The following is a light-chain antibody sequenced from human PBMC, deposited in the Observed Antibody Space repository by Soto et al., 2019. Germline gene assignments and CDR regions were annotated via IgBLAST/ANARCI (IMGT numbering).Light chain of an antibody. J-gene: IGKJ2*03. CDR2: SAS. CDR3: QHGYVSPYS. CDR1: QGVNVS. Sequence: DIQMTQSPSSVSSSIGDTVTLTCRASQGVNVSLIWYQQKPGEVPKLLIYSASTFDSGVPSRFSGSGSETDFTLTIRSLQPEDFATYYCQHGYVSPYSFGQGTKVDI. V-gene: IGKV1-39*01.